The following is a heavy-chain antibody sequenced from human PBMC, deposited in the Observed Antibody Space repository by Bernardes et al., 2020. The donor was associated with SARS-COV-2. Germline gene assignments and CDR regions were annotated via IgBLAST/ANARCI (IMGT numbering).Heavy chain of an antibody. V-gene: IGHV1-24*01. J-gene: IGHJ6*02. CDR2: FDPEDGDT. D-gene: IGHD2-2*01. CDR3: ATAFVVVPAAIPSAHYYYYGMDV. CDR1: GYTLTDLS. Sequence: ASVKVSCKVSGYTLTDLSMHWVRQAPGKGLEWMGGFDPEDGDTIYAQKFQGRVTMTEDTSTDTAYMELSSLRSEDTAVYYCATAFVVVPAAIPSAHYYYYGMDVWGQGTTVTVSS.